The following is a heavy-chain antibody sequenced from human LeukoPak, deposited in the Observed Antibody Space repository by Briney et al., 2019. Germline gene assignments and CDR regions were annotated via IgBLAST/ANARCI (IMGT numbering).Heavy chain of an antibody. D-gene: IGHD3-3*01. V-gene: IGHV4-34*01. J-gene: IGHJ6*03. Sequence: SEILSLTCAVYGGSFSGYYWSWIRQPPGKGLEWIGEINHSGSTNYNPSLKSRVTISVDTSKNQFSLKLSSVTAADTAVYYCARGQAYDFWSGYPSPYYYVDVWGKGTTVTVSS. CDR1: GGSFSGYY. CDR3: ARGQAYDFWSGYPSPYYYVDV. CDR2: INHSGST.